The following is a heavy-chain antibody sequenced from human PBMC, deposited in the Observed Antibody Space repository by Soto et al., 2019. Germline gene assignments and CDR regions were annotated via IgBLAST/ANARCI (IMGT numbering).Heavy chain of an antibody. V-gene: IGHV1-3*01. CDR1: ENTFRSHA. Sequence: ASVKVSCKASENTFRSHAIHWVRQAPGQRLERMGWINGGNGNTEYSQKYQGRVTVTRDTSATMAYMDLSRLTSEDTVVYYCASIHCSGGYCKPDSWGQGTLVTVSS. D-gene: IGHD2-15*01. CDR2: INGGNGNT. CDR3: ASIHCSGGYCKPDS. J-gene: IGHJ4*02.